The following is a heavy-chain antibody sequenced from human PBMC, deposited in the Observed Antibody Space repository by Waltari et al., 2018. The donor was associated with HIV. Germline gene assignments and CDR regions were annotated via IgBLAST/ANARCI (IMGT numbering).Heavy chain of an antibody. CDR3: ARGLISGVSIYYFDY. Sequence: QVQLVQSGAELKKPGSSVKVSCQAPADTFSNYANSWVRQAPGLGLEWLGGISPSVDTTNYAQNFRGRVTITADESTDTAYMELSSLRSDDTAMYYCARGLISGVSIYYFDYWGQGTLVTVSS. D-gene: IGHD3-3*01. V-gene: IGHV1-69*01. CDR1: ADTFSNYA. J-gene: IGHJ4*02. CDR2: ISPSVDTT.